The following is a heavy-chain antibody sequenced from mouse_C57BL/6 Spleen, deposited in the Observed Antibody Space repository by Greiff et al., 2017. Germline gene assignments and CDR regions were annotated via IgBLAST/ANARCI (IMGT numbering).Heavy chain of an antibody. J-gene: IGHJ4*01. V-gene: IGHV1-54*01. CDR3: AREDDYYAMDY. Sequence: VQLKESGAELVRPGTSVKVSCKASGYAFTNYLIEWVKQRPGQGLEWIGVINPGSGGTNYNEKFKGKATLTADKSSSTAYMQLSSLTSEDSAVYFCAREDDYYAMDYWGQGTSVTVSS. CDR1: GYAFTNYL. CDR2: INPGSGGT.